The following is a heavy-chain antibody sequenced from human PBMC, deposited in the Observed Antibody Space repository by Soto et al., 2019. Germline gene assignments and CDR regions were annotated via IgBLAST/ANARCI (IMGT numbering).Heavy chain of an antibody. Sequence: QVQLQESGPGLVKPSQTLSLTCTVSGGSISSGGYYWSWIRQHPGKGLEWIGYIYYSGSTYYNPSLKSRVTISGDTSKNQCSLKLSSVTAADTAVYYCAREGRTFGGVIVSWAFDYWGQGTLGTVSS. V-gene: IGHV4-31*03. D-gene: IGHD3-16*02. CDR2: IYYSGST. CDR1: GGSISSGGYY. J-gene: IGHJ4*02. CDR3: AREGRTFGGVIVSWAFDY.